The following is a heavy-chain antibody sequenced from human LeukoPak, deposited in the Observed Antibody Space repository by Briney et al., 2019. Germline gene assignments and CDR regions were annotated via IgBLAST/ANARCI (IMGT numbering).Heavy chain of an antibody. Sequence: SETLSLTCAVYGGSFSVYYWSWIRQPPGKGLEWIGEINHSGSTNYNPSLKSRVTISVDTSKNQFSLKLSSVTAADTAVYYCARGAPTVVTNYFDYWGQGTLVTVSS. J-gene: IGHJ4*02. V-gene: IGHV4-34*01. CDR1: GGSFSVYY. CDR2: INHSGST. D-gene: IGHD4-4*01. CDR3: ARGAPTVVTNYFDY.